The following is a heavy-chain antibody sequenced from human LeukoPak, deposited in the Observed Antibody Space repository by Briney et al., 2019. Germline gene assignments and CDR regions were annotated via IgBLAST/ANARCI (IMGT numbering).Heavy chain of an antibody. CDR2: ISSSGSYI. J-gene: IGHJ4*02. CDR1: GFTFSSYS. D-gene: IGHD3-16*02. Sequence: GGSLRLSCAASGFTFSSYSMNWVRQAPGKGLEWVSSISSSGSYIYYADSVKGRFTISRDNGKNLLYLQMNSLRAEDTAVYYCARDSSHYVWGSYRSYWGQGTLVTVSS. CDR3: ARDSSHYVWGSYRSY. V-gene: IGHV3-21*01.